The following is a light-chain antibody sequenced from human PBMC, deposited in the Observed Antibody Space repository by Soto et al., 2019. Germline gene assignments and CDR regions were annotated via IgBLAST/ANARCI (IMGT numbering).Light chain of an antibody. CDR3: EQYGSYPYT. CDR2: GAS. V-gene: IGKV3-20*01. CDR1: QSVISNY. J-gene: IGKJ2*01. Sequence: EIVLTQSPGTLSLSPGERATLSCRASQSVISNYLAWYQQKPGQTPRLLIYGASSRATGIADRFSGRGSGTDFTLTISRLEHEDFAVYYCEQYGSYPYTFGQGTKLEIK.